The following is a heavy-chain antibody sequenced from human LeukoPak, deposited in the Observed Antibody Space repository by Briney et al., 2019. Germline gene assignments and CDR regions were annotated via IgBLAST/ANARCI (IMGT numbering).Heavy chain of an antibody. CDR1: RLTFTSYW. CDR2: IRDDGSDK. J-gene: IGHJ4*02. Sequence: GGSLTLSCAASRLTFTSYWMTWVRQAPGKGLGWMANIRDDGSDKYYVDSVKGRCTISRDHAQNTLLLQMDSLRVEDTAVYYCVRHTRRSPGDYWGQGTLVTVST. D-gene: IGHD1-26*01. CDR3: VRHTRRSPGDY. V-gene: IGHV3-7*01.